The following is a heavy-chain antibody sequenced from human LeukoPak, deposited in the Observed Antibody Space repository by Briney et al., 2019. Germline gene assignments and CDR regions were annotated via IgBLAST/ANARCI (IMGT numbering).Heavy chain of an antibody. J-gene: IGHJ5*02. D-gene: IGHD3-22*01. V-gene: IGHV1-69*13. CDR1: GGTFSSYA. CDR3: ARGLIHYYDSSGFDP. CDR2: IIRIFGTA. Sequence: SVKVSCKASGGTFSSYAISWVRQAPGQGLEWMGGIIRIFGTANYAQKFQGRVTITADESTSTAYMELSSLRSEDTAVYYCARGLIHYYDSSGFDPWGQGTLVTVSS.